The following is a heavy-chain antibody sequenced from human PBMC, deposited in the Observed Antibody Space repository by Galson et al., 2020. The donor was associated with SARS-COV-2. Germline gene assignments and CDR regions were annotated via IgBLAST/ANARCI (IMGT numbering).Heavy chain of an antibody. D-gene: IGHD2-15*01. CDR1: GFTFSSYG. J-gene: IGHJ4*02. CDR3: AKDARGYCSGGSCYPDYFDY. V-gene: IGHV3-30*02. Sequence: QLGESLKISCAASGFTFSSYGMHWVRQAPGKGLEWVAFIRYDGSNKYYADSVKGRFTISRDNSKNTLYLQMNSLRAEDTAVYYCAKDARGYCSGGSCYPDYFDYWGQGTLVTVSS. CDR2: IRYDGSNK.